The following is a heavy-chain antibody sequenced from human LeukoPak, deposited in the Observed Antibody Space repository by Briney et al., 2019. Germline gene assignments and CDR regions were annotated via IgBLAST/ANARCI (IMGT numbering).Heavy chain of an antibody. CDR1: GGSISSYH. Sequence: SETLSLTCTVSGGSISSYHWSWIRQSPGKGLEWIGYVYYSGSTNYDPSLKSRITISVDTSKNQFSLKLSSVTAADTAVYYCARERYDSSGINWFDPWGQGTLVTVSS. CDR3: ARERYDSSGINWFDP. J-gene: IGHJ5*02. D-gene: IGHD3-22*01. V-gene: IGHV4-59*01. CDR2: VYYSGST.